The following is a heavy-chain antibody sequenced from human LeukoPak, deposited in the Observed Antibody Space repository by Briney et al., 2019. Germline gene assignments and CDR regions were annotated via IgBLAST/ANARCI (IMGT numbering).Heavy chain of an antibody. CDR3: ATYTTTTGGLDY. Sequence: PSETLSLTCTVSGGSISSSSYYWTWIRQPAGRGLEWIGHIYTSGSTNYNPSLKSRVTMSVDTSKNQFSLNLTSVTAADAAVYYCATYTTTTGGLDYWGQGTLVTVSS. D-gene: IGHD2-8*02. J-gene: IGHJ4*02. V-gene: IGHV4-61*09. CDR1: GGSISSSSYY. CDR2: IYTSGST.